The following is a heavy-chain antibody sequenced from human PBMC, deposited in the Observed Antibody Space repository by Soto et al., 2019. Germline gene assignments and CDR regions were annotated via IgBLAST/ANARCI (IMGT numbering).Heavy chain of an antibody. CDR2: IVVGSDNT. V-gene: IGHV1-58*01. J-gene: IGHJ4*02. Sequence: QMQLVQSGPEVKKPGTSVKVSCKASGFTFTSSAVQWVRQARGQRLEWIGCIVVGSDNTNYAQKFQERVTITRDMSTSTVYMELSSLRSEDTAVYYCAADEGQYYYDTSGYSRWGQGTLVTVSS. CDR3: AADEGQYYYDTSGYSR. CDR1: GFTFTSSA. D-gene: IGHD3-22*01.